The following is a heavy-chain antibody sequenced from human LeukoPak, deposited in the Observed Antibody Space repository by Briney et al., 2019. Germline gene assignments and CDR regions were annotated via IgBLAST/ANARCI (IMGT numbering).Heavy chain of an antibody. D-gene: IGHD3-10*01. CDR1: CGSISSSSYY. CDR2: IYYTGST. CDR3: ARHSGSGSESRPFDP. J-gene: IGHJ5*02. Sequence: KPSETLSLTCTVSCGSISSSSYYWGWIRQPPGKGLEWIGSIYYTGSTYYNPSLKSRVTISIDTSKNQFSLRMTSVTATDTAVYHCARHSGSGSESRPFDPWGPGTLVTVSS. V-gene: IGHV4-39*01.